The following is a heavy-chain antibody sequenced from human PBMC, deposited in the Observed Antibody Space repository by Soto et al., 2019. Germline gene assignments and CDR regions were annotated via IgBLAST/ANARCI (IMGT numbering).Heavy chain of an antibody. Sequence: SETLSLTCTVSGGSISSSSYYWGWIRQPPGKGLEWIGSIYYSGSTYYNPSLKSRVTISVDTSKNQFSLKLSSVTAADTAVYYCARVSIAAAENWFDPWGQGTLVTVSS. V-gene: IGHV4-39*01. D-gene: IGHD6-13*01. CDR2: IYYSGST. J-gene: IGHJ5*02. CDR3: ARVSIAAAENWFDP. CDR1: GGSISSSSYY.